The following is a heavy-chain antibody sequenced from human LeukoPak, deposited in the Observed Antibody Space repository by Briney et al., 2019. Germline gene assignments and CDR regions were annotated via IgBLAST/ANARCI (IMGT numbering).Heavy chain of an antibody. CDR1: GLTFDDYG. CDR2: INWNGGST. CDR3: ARSHDYGDSSPYYYYMDV. J-gene: IGHJ6*03. Sequence: GGSLRLSCAASGLTFDDYGMSWVRQAPGKGLEWVSGINWNGGSTGYADSVKGRFTISRDNAKNSLYLQMNSLRAEDTALYYCARSHDYGDSSPYYYYMDVWGKGTTVTVSS. D-gene: IGHD4-17*01. V-gene: IGHV3-20*04.